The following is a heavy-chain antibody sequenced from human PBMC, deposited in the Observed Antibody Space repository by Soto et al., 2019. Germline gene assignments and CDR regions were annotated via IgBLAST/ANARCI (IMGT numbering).Heavy chain of an antibody. CDR1: GFIFSHYP. CDR3: AKLRAQGLF. Sequence: GGSLRLSCAASGFIFSHYPMAWVRQSPRKGLEWVSGISDSGENTHYADSVKGRFTISRDNSKNILYLQINSLRAEDTALYYCAKLRAQGLFWGQGTLVTVSS. CDR2: ISDSGENT. V-gene: IGHV3-23*01. J-gene: IGHJ4*02.